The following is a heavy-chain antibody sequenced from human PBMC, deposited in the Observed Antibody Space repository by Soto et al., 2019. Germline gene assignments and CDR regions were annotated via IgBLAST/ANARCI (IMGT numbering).Heavy chain of an antibody. D-gene: IGHD3-22*01. CDR3: AREPTYYYDSSGYYPTYYFDY. Sequence: QVQLVQSGAEVKKPGSSVKVSCKASGGTFSGYAISWVRQAPGQGLEWMGGIIPIFGTANYAQKFQGRVTITADESTSTAYMELSSLRSEDTAVYYCAREPTYYYDSSGYYPTYYFDYWGQGTLVTVSS. J-gene: IGHJ4*02. V-gene: IGHV1-69*01. CDR1: GGTFSGYA. CDR2: IIPIFGTA.